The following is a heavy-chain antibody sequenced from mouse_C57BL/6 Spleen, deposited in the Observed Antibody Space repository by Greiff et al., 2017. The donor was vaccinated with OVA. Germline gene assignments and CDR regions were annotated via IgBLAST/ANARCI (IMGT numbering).Heavy chain of an antibody. V-gene: IGHV1-7*01. Sequence: QVQLQQSGAELAKPGASVKLSCKASGYTFTSYWMHWVKQRPGQGLEWIGYINPSSGYTKYNQKFKDKATLTADKSSSTAYMQLSSLTYEVSAVYYCTRRSQLRLPLDYWDQGTTLTVSS. CDR3: TRRSQLRLPLDY. J-gene: IGHJ2*01. D-gene: IGHD3-2*02. CDR1: GYTFTSYW. CDR2: INPSSGYT.